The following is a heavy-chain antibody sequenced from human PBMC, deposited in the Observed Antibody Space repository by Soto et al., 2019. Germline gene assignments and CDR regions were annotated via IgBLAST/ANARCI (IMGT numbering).Heavy chain of an antibody. D-gene: IGHD1-7*01. Sequence: LRLSCAASESTFSNYAMSWVRQAPGKGLEWASAISYGGGTTYYADSVKGRFTISRDNSKNTLYLQMNSLTAADTAVYYCAKNWNWASLVHWGEGTLVTVSS. CDR3: AKNWNWASLVH. J-gene: IGHJ4*02. CDR2: ISYGGGTT. V-gene: IGHV3-23*01. CDR1: ESTFSNYA.